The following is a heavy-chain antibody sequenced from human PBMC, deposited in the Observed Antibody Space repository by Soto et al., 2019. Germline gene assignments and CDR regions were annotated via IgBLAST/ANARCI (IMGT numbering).Heavy chain of an antibody. V-gene: IGHV3-48*02. CDR3: ARDQGRYIAAAGTDY. CDR2: ISSSSSTI. D-gene: IGHD6-13*01. CDR1: GFTFSSYS. J-gene: IGHJ4*02. Sequence: GGSLRLSCAASGFTFSSYSMNWVRQAPGKGLEWVSYISSSSSTIYYADSVKGRFTISRDNAKNSLYLQMNSLRDEDTAVYYCARDQGRYIAAAGTDYWGQGTLVTVSS.